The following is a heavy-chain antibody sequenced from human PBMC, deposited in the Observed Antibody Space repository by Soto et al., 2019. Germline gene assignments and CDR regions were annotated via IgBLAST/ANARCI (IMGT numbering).Heavy chain of an antibody. J-gene: IGHJ4*02. D-gene: IGHD3-22*01. Sequence: QVQLQESGPGLVKPSQTLSLTCTVSGGSISSGGYYWSWIRQHPGKGLEWIGYIYYSGSTYYNPSLKSRVGISVDTSKNQCSLKLSSVTAADTAVYYCARTSNIKTYYYDSSGYTFQYWGQGTLVTVSS. CDR1: GGSISSGGYY. V-gene: IGHV4-31*03. CDR2: IYYSGST. CDR3: ARTSNIKTYYYDSSGYTFQY.